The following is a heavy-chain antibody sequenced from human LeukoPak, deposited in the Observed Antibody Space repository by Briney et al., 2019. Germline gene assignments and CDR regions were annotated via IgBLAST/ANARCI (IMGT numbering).Heavy chain of an antibody. CDR3: ARGGRGSGILLYYYYYYMDV. CDR2: MNPNSGNT. J-gene: IGHJ6*03. CDR1: GYTFTSYD. D-gene: IGHD3-10*01. Sequence: ASVKVSCKASGYTFTSYDINWVRQATGQGLGWMGWMNPNSGNTGYAQKLQGRVTMTRNTSISTAYMELSSLRSEDTAVYYCARGGRGSGILLYYYYYYMDVWGKGTTATVSS. V-gene: IGHV1-8*01.